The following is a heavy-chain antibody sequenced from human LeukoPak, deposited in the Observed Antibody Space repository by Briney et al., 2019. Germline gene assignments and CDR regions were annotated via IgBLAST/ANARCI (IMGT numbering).Heavy chain of an antibody. CDR1: GFTFSSHW. V-gene: IGHV3-74*01. J-gene: IGHJ3*02. Sequence: GGSLRLSCTASGFTFSSHWIHWVRQAPGKGLVWVSTLNSAGSITPYADSVKGRFTISRDNAKNTLYLQMNSLRAEDTAVYYCARGGTYSWDGLDIWGQGTMVTVSS. D-gene: IGHD1-26*01. CDR2: LNSAGSIT. CDR3: ARGGTYSWDGLDI.